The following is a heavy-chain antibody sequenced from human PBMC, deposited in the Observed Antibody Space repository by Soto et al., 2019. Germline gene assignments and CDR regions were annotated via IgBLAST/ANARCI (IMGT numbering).Heavy chain of an antibody. D-gene: IGHD1-1*01. Sequence: PSQTLSLTCAISGDSVSSNSAAWSWIRQSPSRGLEWLGRTYYRSKWNSNYAVSVKGRVTINPDTSKNQFSLQLNSVTPEDTAVYYCARDEGGTWGQGTLVTVSS. CDR2: TYYRSKWNS. CDR3: ARDEGGT. J-gene: IGHJ4*02. CDR1: GDSVSSNSAA. V-gene: IGHV6-1*01.